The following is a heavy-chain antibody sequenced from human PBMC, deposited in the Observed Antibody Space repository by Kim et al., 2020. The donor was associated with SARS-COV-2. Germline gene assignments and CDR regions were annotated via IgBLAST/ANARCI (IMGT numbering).Heavy chain of an antibody. D-gene: IGHD3-10*01. J-gene: IGHJ6*02. CDR2: ISSSSSYI. Sequence: GGSLRLSCAASGFTFSSYSMNWVRQAPGKGLEWVSSISSSSSYIYYADSVKGRFTISRDNAKNSLYLQMNSLRAEDTAVYYCARDNEVRVKYGMDVWGQGTTVTVSS. CDR1: GFTFSSYS. CDR3: ARDNEVRVKYGMDV. V-gene: IGHV3-21*01.